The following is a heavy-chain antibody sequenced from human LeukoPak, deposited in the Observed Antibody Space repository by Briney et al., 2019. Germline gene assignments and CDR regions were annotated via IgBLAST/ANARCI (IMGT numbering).Heavy chain of an antibody. Sequence: SETLSLTCTVSGGSISSNYWSWIRQPAGKGLEWIGRIYFSGSTNYNPSLKSRVTMSLDTSKNQFSLKMRSMTAADTAVYYCARDEGSGGYAWDYWGQGTLVTVSS. CDR3: ARDEGSGGYAWDY. J-gene: IGHJ4*02. D-gene: IGHD1-26*01. CDR2: IYFSGST. CDR1: GGSISSNY. V-gene: IGHV4-4*07.